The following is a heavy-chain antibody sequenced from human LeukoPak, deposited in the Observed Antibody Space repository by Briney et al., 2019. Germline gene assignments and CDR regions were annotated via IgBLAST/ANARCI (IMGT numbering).Heavy chain of an antibody. Sequence: PGGSLRLSCAASGFTFSSYEMNWVRQAPGKGLEWVSYISSSGSTTYYADSVKGRFTISRDNSKNTLYLQMNSLRAEDTAVYYCAKSSSSWSPFDIWGQGTMVTVSS. CDR3: AKSSSSWSPFDI. J-gene: IGHJ3*02. V-gene: IGHV3-48*03. CDR2: ISSSGSTT. CDR1: GFTFSSYE. D-gene: IGHD6-13*01.